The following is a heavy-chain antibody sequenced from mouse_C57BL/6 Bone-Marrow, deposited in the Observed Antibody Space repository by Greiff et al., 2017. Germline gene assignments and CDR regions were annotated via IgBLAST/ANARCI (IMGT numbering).Heavy chain of an antibody. CDR3: ARDRWLLLFAY. CDR1: GYSITSGYY. Sequence: EVQLVESGPGLVKPSQSLSLTCSVTGYSITSGYYWNWIRQFPGNKLEWMGYISYDGSNNYNPSLKNRITFTRDTSKNQFFLKLNSVTTEDTATYYCARDRWLLLFAYGGRGTLVTVSA. CDR2: ISYDGSN. D-gene: IGHD2-3*01. V-gene: IGHV3-6*01. J-gene: IGHJ3*01.